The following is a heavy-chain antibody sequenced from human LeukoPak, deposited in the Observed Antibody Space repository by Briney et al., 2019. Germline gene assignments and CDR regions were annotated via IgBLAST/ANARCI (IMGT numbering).Heavy chain of an antibody. Sequence: GGSLRLSCAASGFTFSSYWMHWVRQVPGKGLVWVSRINGDGSSTSYADSVKGRFTISRDNAKNTLYLQMNSLRAEDTAVYYCASRVNSGWSFDYWGQGTLVTVSS. CDR3: ASRVNSGWSFDY. CDR2: INGDGSST. V-gene: IGHV3-74*01. CDR1: GFTFSSYW. D-gene: IGHD6-19*01. J-gene: IGHJ4*02.